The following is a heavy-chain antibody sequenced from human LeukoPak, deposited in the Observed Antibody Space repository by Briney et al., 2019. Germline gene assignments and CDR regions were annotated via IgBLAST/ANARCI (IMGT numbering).Heavy chain of an antibody. D-gene: IGHD5-12*01. CDR1: GGSFSGYY. Sequence: PSETLSLTCAVYGGSFSGYYWSWIRQPPGKGLEWIGEINHSGSTNYNPSLKSRVTISVDTSKNQFSLKLSSVTAADTAVYYCARGSGWLNAFDIWGQGTMVTVSS. CDR3: ARGSGWLNAFDI. V-gene: IGHV4-34*01. CDR2: INHSGST. J-gene: IGHJ3*02.